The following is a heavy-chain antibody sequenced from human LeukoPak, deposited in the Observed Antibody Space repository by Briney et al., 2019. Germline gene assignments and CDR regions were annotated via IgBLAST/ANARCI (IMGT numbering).Heavy chain of an antibody. CDR1: GFTFSSYS. Sequence: PGGSLRLSCAASGFTFSSYSMNWVRQAPGKGLEWVSSISSSSSYIYYADSVKGRFTISRDNAKSSLYLQMTSLRAEDTAVYSCATVAYSGSYNIYWGQGTMVTVSS. CDR3: ATVAYSGSYNIY. V-gene: IGHV3-21*01. J-gene: IGHJ3*01. D-gene: IGHD1-26*01. CDR2: ISSSSSYI.